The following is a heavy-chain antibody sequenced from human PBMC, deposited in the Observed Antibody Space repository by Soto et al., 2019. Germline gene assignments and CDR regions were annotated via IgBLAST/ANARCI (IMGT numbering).Heavy chain of an antibody. D-gene: IGHD3-9*01. Sequence: SETLSLTCAVYGGSFRGYYWSWIRQPPGKGLEWIGEINHSGSTNYNPSLKSRVTISVDTSKNQFSLKLSSVTAADTAVYYCAVGYDLLTGPPYYYGMDVWGQGTTVT. CDR3: AVGYDLLTGPPYYYGMDV. CDR2: INHSGST. J-gene: IGHJ6*02. V-gene: IGHV4-34*01. CDR1: GGSFRGYY.